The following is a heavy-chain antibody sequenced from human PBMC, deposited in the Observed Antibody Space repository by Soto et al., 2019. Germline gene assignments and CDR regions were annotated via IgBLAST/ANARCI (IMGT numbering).Heavy chain of an antibody. CDR3: ARADPDASVGY. Sequence: SETLSLTCTVSGDSIKNNYWSWIRQPPGKGLEWIGSRSFSGSTNYNPSLESRVTTSLDTSRNQFSLEVTSVTAADTALYYCARADPDASVGYWGQGTLVTVSS. V-gene: IGHV4-59*01. CDR2: RSFSGST. D-gene: IGHD2-15*01. CDR1: GDSIKNNY. J-gene: IGHJ4*02.